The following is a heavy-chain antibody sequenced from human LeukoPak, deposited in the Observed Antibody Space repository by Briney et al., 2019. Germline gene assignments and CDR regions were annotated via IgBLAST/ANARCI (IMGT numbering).Heavy chain of an antibody. CDR1: GFTFSNYG. J-gene: IGHJ4*02. V-gene: IGHV3-33*01. CDR2: MWYDGSNK. D-gene: IGHD3-10*01. CDR3: ARDMSLLWFGDPFDY. Sequence: GSLRLSCAASGFTFSNYGTHWVRQAPGKGLEWVAVMWYDGSNKYYADSVKGRFTISRDNSKNTLYLQMNSLRAEDTAVYYCARDMSLLWFGDPFDYWGQGTLVTVSS.